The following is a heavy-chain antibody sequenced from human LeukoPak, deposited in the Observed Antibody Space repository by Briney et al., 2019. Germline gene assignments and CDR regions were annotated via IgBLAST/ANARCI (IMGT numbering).Heavy chain of an antibody. V-gene: IGHV4-39*07. J-gene: IGHJ4*02. CDR3: AKEPTGEKSFDS. CDR2: IFYSGGPT. Sequence: SETLSLTCTVSGASISRSSYYWGWFRQPPGKGLEWIVSIFYSGGPTYYNLSLKSRVTISVDTSKNQFSLKLSFVTAADTAVYYCAKEPTGEKSFDSWGQGTLVTVSS. D-gene: IGHD7-27*01. CDR1: GASISRSSYY.